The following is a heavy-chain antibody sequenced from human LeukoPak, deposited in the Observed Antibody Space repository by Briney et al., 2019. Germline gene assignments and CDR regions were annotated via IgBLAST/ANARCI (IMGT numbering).Heavy chain of an antibody. CDR3: ARSWDTSWDY. D-gene: IGHD1-26*01. V-gene: IGHV4-4*07. J-gene: IGHJ4*02. CDR2: IYTSGST. Sequence: SETLSLTCTVSGGSFSIYYWTWIRQPAGKGLEWIGRIYTSGSTNYNPSLKSRVTMSLDTSSNQFSLKLTSVTAADTAVYYCARSWDTSWDYWGQGTLVTVSS. CDR1: GGSFSIYY.